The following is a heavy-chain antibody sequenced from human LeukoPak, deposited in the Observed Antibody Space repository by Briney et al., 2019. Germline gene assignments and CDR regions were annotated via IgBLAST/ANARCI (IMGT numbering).Heavy chain of an antibody. V-gene: IGHV3-23*01. CDR3: GEQLVPKI. CDR1: GLTFSSYV. CDR2: ISGGADAT. J-gene: IGHJ4*02. Sequence: GGSLRLSCAASGLTFSSYVMSRVRQAPGKGLEWVSAISGGADATYYADSVRGRFTISRDNSKNTLYLQMNSLRAEDTAVYYCGEQLVPKIRGQGTLVTVSS. D-gene: IGHD6-13*01.